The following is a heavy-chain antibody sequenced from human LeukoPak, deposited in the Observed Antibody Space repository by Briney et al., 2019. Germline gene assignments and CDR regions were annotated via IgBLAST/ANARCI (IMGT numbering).Heavy chain of an antibody. Sequence: ASVKVSCKASGYTFTSYDINWVRQATGQGLEWMGWMNPNSGNTGYAQKFQGRVTITRNTSISTAYMELSSLRSEDTAVYYCARAYSSETLLGYYFDYWGQGTLVTVSS. CDR1: GYTFTSYD. J-gene: IGHJ4*02. D-gene: IGHD6-19*01. CDR2: MNPNSGNT. CDR3: ARAYSSETLLGYYFDY. V-gene: IGHV1-8*03.